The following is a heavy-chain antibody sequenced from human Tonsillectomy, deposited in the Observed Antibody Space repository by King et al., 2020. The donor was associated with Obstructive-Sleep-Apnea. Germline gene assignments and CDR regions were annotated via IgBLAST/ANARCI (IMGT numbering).Heavy chain of an antibody. J-gene: IGHJ5*02. CDR3: AKEDYGGSSLEVRWFDT. CDR2: ISGSGGNT. D-gene: IGHD4-23*01. Sequence: VQLVESGGGLVQPGGSLRLSCAASGFTFTSYAMGWVRQVPGKGLQWVAGISGSGGNTFYADSVKGRFTISRDNSKNTLYVQMSNLRADDTAVYYCAKEDYGGSSLEVRWFDTWGQGTLVTVSS. CDR1: GFTFTSYA. V-gene: IGHV3-23*04.